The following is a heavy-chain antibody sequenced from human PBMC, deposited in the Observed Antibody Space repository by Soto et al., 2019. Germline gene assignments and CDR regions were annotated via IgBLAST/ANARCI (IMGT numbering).Heavy chain of an antibody. CDR1: GFTFSSYV. J-gene: IGHJ4*02. V-gene: IGHV3-23*01. D-gene: IGHD2-15*01. Sequence: EVQVLESGGGLVQPGGSLRLSCAASGFTFSSYVMSWVRQAPGKGLVWVSGVSASGSITSYADSAKGRFTISRDNAKNTVFLEMSSLRAEDTAVYFCAKGDCSGGRCYRGFDYWGQGTLVTVSS. CDR3: AKGDCSGGRCYRGFDY. CDR2: VSASGSIT.